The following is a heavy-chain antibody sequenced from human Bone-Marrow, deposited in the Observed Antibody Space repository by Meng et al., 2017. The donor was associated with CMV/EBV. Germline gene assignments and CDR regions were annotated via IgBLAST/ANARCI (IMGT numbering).Heavy chain of an antibody. D-gene: IGHD5-12*01. J-gene: IGHJ6*02. CDR1: GYTFTRYY. V-gene: IGHV1-46*01. Sequence: ASVKVSCKASGYTFTRYYMHWVRQAPGQGLEWTGIINPSGGSTSYAQKFQGRVTMTRDTSITTAYMELSRVRSDDTAVYYCARTGGYVLPMDVWGQGTTVTVSS. CDR2: INPSGGST. CDR3: ARTGGYVLPMDV.